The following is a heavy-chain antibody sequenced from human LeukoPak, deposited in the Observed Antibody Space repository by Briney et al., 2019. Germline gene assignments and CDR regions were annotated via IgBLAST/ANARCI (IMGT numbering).Heavy chain of an antibody. CDR2: ISSSSSTI. J-gene: IGHJ4*02. Sequence: GGSLRLSCEALGLTLSTLSMTWVRKAPGKGLEWVSYISSSSSTIYYADSVKGRFTISRDNAKNSLYLQMNSLRAEDTAVYYCARGAYYYEDWGQGTLVTVSS. V-gene: IGHV3-48*01. D-gene: IGHD3-22*01. CDR1: GLTLSTLS. CDR3: ARGAYYYED.